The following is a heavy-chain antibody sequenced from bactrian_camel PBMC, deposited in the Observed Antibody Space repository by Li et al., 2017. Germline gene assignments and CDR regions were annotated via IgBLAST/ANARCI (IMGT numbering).Heavy chain of an antibody. J-gene: IGHJ4*01. Sequence: VESGGGLVRPGESLRLSCAASGFTFSSAAMSWVRQAPGKGLEWVSGINSGGTTHYADSVKGRFTISRDNAKNTLFLQLNSLKTEDTAMYYCANDLFLDDRAPKVFGSWGQGTQVTVS. V-gene: IGHV3S31*01. CDR3: ANDLFLDDRAPKVFGS. CDR2: INSGGTT. D-gene: IGHD2*01. CDR1: GFTFSSAA.